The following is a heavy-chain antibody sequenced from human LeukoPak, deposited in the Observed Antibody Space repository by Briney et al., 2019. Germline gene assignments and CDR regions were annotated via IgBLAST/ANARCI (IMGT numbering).Heavy chain of an antibody. J-gene: IGHJ2*01. CDR2: IYHSGST. CDR3: ARGFKMGFGELFRYFDL. Sequence: SETLSLTCTVSGYSISSGYYWGWIRQPPGKGLEWIGYIYHSGSTYYNPSLKSRVTISVDRSKNQFSLKLSSVTAADTAVYYCARGFKMGFGELFRYFDLWGRGTLVTVSS. CDR1: GYSISSGYY. V-gene: IGHV4-38-2*02. D-gene: IGHD3-10*01.